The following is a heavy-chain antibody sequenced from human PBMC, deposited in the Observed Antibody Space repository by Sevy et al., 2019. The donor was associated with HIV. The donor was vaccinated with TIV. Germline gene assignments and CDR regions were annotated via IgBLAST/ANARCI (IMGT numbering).Heavy chain of an antibody. CDR3: ARGQYSLYYFDY. CDR1: GYTFTSYG. D-gene: IGHD5-18*01. V-gene: IGHV1-18*01. J-gene: IGHJ4*02. CDR2: ISAYNGNT. Sequence: ASVKVSCKASGYTFTSYGISWVRQAPGQGLEWMGWISAYNGNTNYAQKLQGRVTMTTETSTSTAYMELRGLRSDDTAVYYCARGQYSLYYFDYWGQGTLVTVSS.